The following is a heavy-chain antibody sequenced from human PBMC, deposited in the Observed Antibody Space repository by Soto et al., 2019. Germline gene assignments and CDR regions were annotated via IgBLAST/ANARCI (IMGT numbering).Heavy chain of an antibody. J-gene: IGHJ6*02. CDR2: IYYSVST. Sequence: PSETLSLTCTVSGGSISSGGYYWSWIRQHPGKGLECIGYIYYSVSTYYNPSLKSRVTISVDTSTNQFSLKLSSVTAADTSVYYCAREAYYDFWRGYYYGMDVWGQGTTVTVSS. D-gene: IGHD3-3*01. CDR1: GGSISSGGYY. V-gene: IGHV4-31*03. CDR3: AREAYYDFWRGYYYGMDV.